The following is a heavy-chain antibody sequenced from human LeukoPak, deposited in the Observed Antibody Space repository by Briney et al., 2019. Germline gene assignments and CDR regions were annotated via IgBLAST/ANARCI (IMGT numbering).Heavy chain of an antibody. V-gene: IGHV3-21*01. Sequence: PGGSLRLSCAASGFTFSSYSMNWVRQAPGKGLEWVSSISSSSSYIYYADSVKGRFTISRDNAKNSLYLQMNSLRAEDTAVYYCARDLLPRLLGGSVPYMDVWGKGTTVTVSS. CDR3: ARDLLPRLLGGSVPYMDV. CDR2: ISSSSSYI. J-gene: IGHJ6*03. CDR1: GFTFSSYS. D-gene: IGHD3-10*01.